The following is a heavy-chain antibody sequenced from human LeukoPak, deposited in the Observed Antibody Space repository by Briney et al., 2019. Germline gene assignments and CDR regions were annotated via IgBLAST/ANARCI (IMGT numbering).Heavy chain of an antibody. V-gene: IGHV3-7*04. J-gene: IGHJ5*02. D-gene: IGHD4-17*01. Sequence: GGSLRLSCAASGFTFSNYGMHWVRQAPGKGLEWVANIKQDGSEKYYVDSVKGRFTISRDNAKNSLYLQMNSLRAEDTAVYYCARDAYGDYRAGDNWFDPWGQGTLVTVSS. CDR3: ARDAYGDYRAGDNWFDP. CDR1: GFTFSNYG. CDR2: IKQDGSEK.